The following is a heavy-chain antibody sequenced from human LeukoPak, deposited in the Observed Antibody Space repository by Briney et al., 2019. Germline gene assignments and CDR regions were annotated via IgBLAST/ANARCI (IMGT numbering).Heavy chain of an antibody. CDR2: ITNDGSST. J-gene: IGHJ3*02. D-gene: IGHD2-2*01. V-gene: IGHV3-74*01. CDR1: GLTFSSHW. CDR3: ARIDLGYCSSTSCPQSVAFDI. Sequence: GGSLRLSCAASGLTFSSHWMHWVRQAPGKGLVWVSRITNDGSSTTYADSVKGRFTISRDNAKNSLYLQMNSLRAEDTAVYYCARIDLGYCSSTSCPQSVAFDIWGQGTMVTVSS.